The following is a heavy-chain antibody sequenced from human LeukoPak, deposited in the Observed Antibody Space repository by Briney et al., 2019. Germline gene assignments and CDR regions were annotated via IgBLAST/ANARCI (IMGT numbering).Heavy chain of an antibody. Sequence: NASETLSLTCTVFGGSISSGSYYWSWIRQPAGKGLEWIGRIYTSGSTNYNPSLKSRVTISVDTSKNQFSLKLSSVTAADTAVYYCARGGYCSSTSCSDAFDIWGQGTMVTVSS. CDR3: ARGGYCSSTSCSDAFDI. CDR1: GGSISSGSYY. D-gene: IGHD2-2*01. CDR2: IYTSGST. J-gene: IGHJ3*02. V-gene: IGHV4-61*02.